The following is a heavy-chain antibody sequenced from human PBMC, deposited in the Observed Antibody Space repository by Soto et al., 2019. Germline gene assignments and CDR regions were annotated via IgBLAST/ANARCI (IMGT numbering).Heavy chain of an antibody. Sequence: QVQLLQSGSEVKKPASSVKVSCKASGGTFSSYAISWVRQAPGQGLEWMGGIIPIFGTANYAQKFQGRVTITADESTSTAYMELSSLRSEDTAVYYCAREGGIGSSPRLDPWGQGTLVTVSS. V-gene: IGHV1-69*01. CDR2: IIPIFGTA. CDR1: GGTFSSYA. J-gene: IGHJ5*02. CDR3: AREGGIGSSPRLDP. D-gene: IGHD6-13*01.